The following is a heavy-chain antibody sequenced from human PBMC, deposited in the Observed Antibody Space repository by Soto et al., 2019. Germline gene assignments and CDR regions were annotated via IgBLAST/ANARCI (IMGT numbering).Heavy chain of an antibody. CDR3: PRATSFSGHHGY. CDR1: GGSFSSGGYY. J-gene: IGHJ4*02. Sequence: QLQLQESGPGLVKPSQTLSLACTVSGGSFSSGGYYWSWIRQLPGKGLEWIGYIYYSGSTYYNPSLKSRFTISLDTSKNQFSLKLSSVTAADTAVYYCPRATSFSGHHGYWGQGTLVTVSS. D-gene: IGHD2-8*02. V-gene: IGHV4-31*03. CDR2: IYYSGST.